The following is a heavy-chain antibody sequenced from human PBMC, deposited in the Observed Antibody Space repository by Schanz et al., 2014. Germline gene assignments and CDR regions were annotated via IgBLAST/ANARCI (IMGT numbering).Heavy chain of an antibody. CDR2: IWYDGTDR. CDR3: AKELYSGSHYGWFDP. CDR1: GFTFNNYG. V-gene: IGHV3-33*06. D-gene: IGHD1-26*01. Sequence: QVQLVESGGGVVRPGRSLRLSCAASGFTFNNYGMHWVRQAPGKGLEWVAVIWYDGTDRYYADSVKGRFTISRDNSKNTLHLQMNSLRVEDTAVYYCAKELYSGSHYGWFDPWGQGTLVTVSS. J-gene: IGHJ5*02.